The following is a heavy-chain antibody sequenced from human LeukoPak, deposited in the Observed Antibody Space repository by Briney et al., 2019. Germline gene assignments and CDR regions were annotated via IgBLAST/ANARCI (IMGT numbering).Heavy chain of an antibody. J-gene: IGHJ3*01. D-gene: IGHD3-22*01. V-gene: IGHV4-59*08. CDR1: GGSISSYD. Sequence: PSETLSLTCIVSGGSISSYDWSWIRQPPGKGLGWIGYIYYSGSTNYNPSLKSRVTISVDTSKNQFSLKLSSVTAADTAVYYCARAVYYDSSGLDWGQGTLVTVSS. CDR3: ARAVYYDSSGLD. CDR2: IYYSGST.